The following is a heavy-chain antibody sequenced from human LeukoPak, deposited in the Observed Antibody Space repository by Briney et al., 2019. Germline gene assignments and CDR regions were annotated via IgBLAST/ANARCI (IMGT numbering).Heavy chain of an antibody. CDR3: ARRRDCTNGVCRAFDI. Sequence: PSETLSLTCTVSGGSISSYYWSWIRQPPGKGLEWIGYIYYSGSTNYNPSLKSRVTISVDTSKNQFSLKLSSVTAADTAVYYCARRRDCTNGVCRAFDIWGQGTMVTVSS. CDR1: GGSISSYY. V-gene: IGHV4-59*08. CDR2: IYYSGST. D-gene: IGHD2-8*01. J-gene: IGHJ3*02.